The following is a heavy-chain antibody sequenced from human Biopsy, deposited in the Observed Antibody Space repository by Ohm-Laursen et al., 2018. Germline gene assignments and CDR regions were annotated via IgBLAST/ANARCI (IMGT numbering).Heavy chain of an antibody. CDR2: MSRSGDTI. Sequence: SLRLSCTATGFTFSTSEISWVCQAPGQGLEWVSYMSRSGDTIYYADSVKGRFTISRDNAKNSLYLQMNSLRADDTAVYYCARGANPFHYWGRGTLVTVSS. V-gene: IGHV3-48*03. D-gene: IGHD4/OR15-4a*01. CDR1: GFTFSTSE. CDR3: ARGANPFHY. J-gene: IGHJ4*02.